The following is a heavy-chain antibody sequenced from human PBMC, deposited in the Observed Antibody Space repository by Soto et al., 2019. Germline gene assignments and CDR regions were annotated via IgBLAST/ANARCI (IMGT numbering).Heavy chain of an antibody. J-gene: IGHJ2*01. V-gene: IGHV1-18*01. D-gene: IGHD3-9*01. Sequence: QVPLVQSGAEVKKPGASVKVSCKASGYTFTSYGISWVRQAPGQGLEWMGWISAYNGNTNYAQKLQGRVTMTTDTSTSTAYMELRSLRSDDTAVYYCAGVPGYFDWRRWWYFDLWGRGTLVTVSS. CDR2: ISAYNGNT. CDR1: GYTFTSYG. CDR3: AGVPGYFDWRRWWYFDL.